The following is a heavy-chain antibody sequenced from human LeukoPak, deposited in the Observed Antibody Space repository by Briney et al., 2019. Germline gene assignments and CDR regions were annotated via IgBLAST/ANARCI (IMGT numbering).Heavy chain of an antibody. Sequence: SETLSPTCTVSGGSISSYYWSWIRQPPGKGLEWIGYIYYSGSTNYKPSLKSRVTISVDTSKNLFSLNLKLTSVTAADTAVYYCARGGSGYDWFDPWGQGTLVTVSS. D-gene: IGHD5-12*01. J-gene: IGHJ5*02. CDR1: GGSISSYY. CDR3: ARGGSGYDWFDP. V-gene: IGHV4-59*01. CDR2: IYYSGST.